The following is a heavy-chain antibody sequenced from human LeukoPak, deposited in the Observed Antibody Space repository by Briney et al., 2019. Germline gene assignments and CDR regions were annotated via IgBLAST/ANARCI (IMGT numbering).Heavy chain of an antibody. CDR1: GGSISSYY. Sequence: PSETLSLTCTVSGGSISSYYWSWIRQPPGKGLEWIGYIYYSGSTNYNPSLKCRVTISVDTSKNQFSLKLSSVTAADTAVYYCARHGDGYTFDWGQGTLVTVSS. J-gene: IGHJ4*02. V-gene: IGHV4-59*08. CDR3: ARHGDGYTFD. CDR2: IYYSGST. D-gene: IGHD5-24*01.